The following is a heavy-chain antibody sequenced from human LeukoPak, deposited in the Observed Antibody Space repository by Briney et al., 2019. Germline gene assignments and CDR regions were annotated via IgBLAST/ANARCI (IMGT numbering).Heavy chain of an antibody. CDR1: GGSISSSSYY. J-gene: IGHJ6*02. Sequence: SETLSLTCTVSGGSISSSSYYWGWIRQPPGKGLEWIGSIYYSGSTYFNPSLKSRVTISVDTSKNQFSLKLSSVTAADTAGYYCARECVSYYYYGMDVWGQGTTVTVSS. V-gene: IGHV4-39*01. CDR3: ARECVSYYYYGMDV. CDR2: IYYSGST. D-gene: IGHD3-3*01.